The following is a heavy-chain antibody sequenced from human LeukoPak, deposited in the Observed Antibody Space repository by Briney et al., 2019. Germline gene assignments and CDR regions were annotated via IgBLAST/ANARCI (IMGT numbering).Heavy chain of an antibody. V-gene: IGHV1-2*02. CDR2: INPNSGGT. CDR1: GYTFTGYY. D-gene: IGHD2-2*02. J-gene: IGHJ6*02. Sequence: PEASVKVSCKASGYTFTGYYMHWVRQAPGQGLEWVGWINPNSGGTNYAQKFQGRVTMTRDASISTAYMELSRLRADDTAVYYCARDSCSSPSCYTFRGGHGMDVWGQGTTVSVSS. CDR3: ARDSCSSPSCYTFRGGHGMDV.